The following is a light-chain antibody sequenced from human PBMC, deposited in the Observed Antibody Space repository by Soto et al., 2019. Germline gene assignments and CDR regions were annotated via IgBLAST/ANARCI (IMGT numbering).Light chain of an antibody. J-gene: IGLJ3*02. Sequence: QSALTQPASVSGSPGQSITISCTGTSSDVGGYNYVSWYQQHPGKAPKLMIYEVSNRPSGVSNRFFGSKSGNTASLTISGLQAEDEADYYCSSYTSTNSVVFDGGTKLTVL. CDR3: SSYTSTNSVV. CDR1: SSDVGGYNY. V-gene: IGLV2-14*01. CDR2: EVS.